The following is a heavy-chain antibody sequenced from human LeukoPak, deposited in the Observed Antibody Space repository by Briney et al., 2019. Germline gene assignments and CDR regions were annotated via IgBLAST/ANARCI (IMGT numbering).Heavy chain of an antibody. Sequence: GGSLRLSCAASGFTFSSYWMHWVRQAPGKGLVWVSRINGDGSSTSYADSVKGRFTISRDNAKNTLYLQMNSLRAEDTAVYYCARVVGSGYYGSRFDYWGQGTLVTVSS. D-gene: IGHD3-3*01. J-gene: IGHJ4*02. CDR1: GFTFSSYW. CDR2: INGDGSST. V-gene: IGHV3-74*01. CDR3: ARVVGSGYYGSRFDY.